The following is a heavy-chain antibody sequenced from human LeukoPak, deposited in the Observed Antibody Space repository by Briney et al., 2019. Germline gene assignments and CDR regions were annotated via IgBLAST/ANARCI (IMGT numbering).Heavy chain of an antibody. CDR2: IFHSGST. CDR3: ARHQGDIVVVPAAYKPGELDY. V-gene: IGHV4-38-2*02. Sequence: PSETLSLTCTVSDYSISSGYYWGWIRQPPGKGLEWIGSIFHSGSTYYNPSLKSRVTISVDTSKNQFSLKLSSVTAADTAVYSCARHQGDIVVVPAAYKPGELDYWGQGTLVTVSS. D-gene: IGHD2-2*01. J-gene: IGHJ4*02. CDR1: DYSISSGYY.